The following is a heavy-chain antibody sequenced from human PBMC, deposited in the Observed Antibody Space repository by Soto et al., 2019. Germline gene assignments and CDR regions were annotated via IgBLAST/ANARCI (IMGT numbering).Heavy chain of an antibody. D-gene: IGHD3-10*01. Sequence: SETLSLTCAVYGGSFSGYYWSWIRQPPGKGLEWIGEINHSGSTNYNPSLKSRVTISVDTSKNQFSLKLSSVTAADTAVYYCARLRVWFGELRYYYGMDVWGQGTTVTVSS. CDR1: GGSFSGYY. V-gene: IGHV4-34*01. CDR3: ARLRVWFGELRYYYGMDV. J-gene: IGHJ6*02. CDR2: INHSGST.